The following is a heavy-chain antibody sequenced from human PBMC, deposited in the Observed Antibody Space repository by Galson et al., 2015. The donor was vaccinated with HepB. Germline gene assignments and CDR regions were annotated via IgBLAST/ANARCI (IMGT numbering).Heavy chain of an antibody. CDR1: GFTFSSYG. CDR3: AKDSGSGSYFHSVDV. J-gene: IGHJ6*02. Sequence: SLRLSCAASGFTFSSYGMHWVRQAPGKGLEWVAVIWYDGSNKYYADSVKGRFTISRDNSKNTLYLQMNSLRAEDTAVYYCAKDSGSGSYFHSVDVWGQGTPVTVSS. CDR2: IWYDGSNK. V-gene: IGHV3-33*06. D-gene: IGHD1-26*01.